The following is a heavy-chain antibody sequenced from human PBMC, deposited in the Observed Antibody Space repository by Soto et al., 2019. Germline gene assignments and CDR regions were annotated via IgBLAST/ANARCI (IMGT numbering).Heavy chain of an antibody. CDR3: AKDKNYYYYYGMDV. CDR2: TSRNSASI. CDR1: GFTFDDYA. Sequence: GGSLSLSCAASGFTFDDYAMHCVRQAPGEGLELVSSTSRNSASIGYADSVKGRFTISRDNGKNSLYLQMNSLRAEDTALYYCAKDKNYYYYYGMDVWGQGTTVTVSS. J-gene: IGHJ6*02. V-gene: IGHV3-9*01.